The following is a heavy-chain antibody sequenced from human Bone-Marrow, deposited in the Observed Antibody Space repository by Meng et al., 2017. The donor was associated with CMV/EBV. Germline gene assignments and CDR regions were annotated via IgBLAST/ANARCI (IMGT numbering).Heavy chain of an antibody. D-gene: IGHD3-3*01. J-gene: IGHJ6*02. CDR1: GGTFSSYA. CDR2: IIPILGIA. V-gene: IGHV1-69*10. CDR3: ARDRSLRIFGYYYGMDV. Sequence: SVKVSCKASGGTFSSYAISWVRQAPGQGLEWMGGIIPILGIANYAQKFQGRVTITADKSTSTAYMELSSLRSEDTAVYYCARDRSLRIFGYYYGMDVWGQGTTVTVSS.